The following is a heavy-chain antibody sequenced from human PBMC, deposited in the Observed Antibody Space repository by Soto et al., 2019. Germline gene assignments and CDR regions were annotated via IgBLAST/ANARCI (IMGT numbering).Heavy chain of an antibody. CDR2: IIPILGIA. D-gene: IGHD3-16*01. CDR1: GGTFSSYT. J-gene: IGHJ6*02. V-gene: IGHV1-69*04. Sequence: SVKVSCKASGGTFSSYTISWVRQAPGQGLEWMGRIIPILGIANYAQKFQGRVTITADKSTSTAYMELSSLRSEDTAVYYCARDRGVTTFGYYYYGMDVWGQGTTVTVSS. CDR3: ARDRGVTTFGYYYYGMDV.